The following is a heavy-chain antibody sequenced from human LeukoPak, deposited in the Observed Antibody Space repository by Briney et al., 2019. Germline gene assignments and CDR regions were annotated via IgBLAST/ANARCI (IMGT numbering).Heavy chain of an antibody. Sequence: SETLSLTCSVSGGSISRGSYYWSWIRQPAGKGLEWIGRVYTSGSTNYNPSLKSRVTMSIDTSKNQFSLEVSSVTAADTAVYYCARAPGYCSTTCCEYYYYMDVWGKGTTVTVSS. J-gene: IGHJ6*03. CDR3: ARAPGYCSTTCCEYYYYMDV. CDR1: GGSISRGSYY. CDR2: VYTSGST. V-gene: IGHV4-61*02. D-gene: IGHD2-2*01.